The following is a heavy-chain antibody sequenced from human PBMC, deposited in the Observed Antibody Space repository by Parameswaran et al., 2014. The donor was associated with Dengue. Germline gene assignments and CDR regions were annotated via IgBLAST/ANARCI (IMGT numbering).Heavy chain of an antibody. CDR3: ARGRNPRGYSGYDWLYGPWFDP. V-gene: IGHV3-7*01. CDR2: IKQDGSEK. J-gene: IGHJ5*02. D-gene: IGHD5-12*01. Sequence: VRQAPGKGLEWVANIKQDGSEKYYVDSVKGRFTISRDNAKNSLYLQMNSLRAEDTAVYYCARGRNPRGYSGYDWLYGPWFDPWGQGTLVTVSS.